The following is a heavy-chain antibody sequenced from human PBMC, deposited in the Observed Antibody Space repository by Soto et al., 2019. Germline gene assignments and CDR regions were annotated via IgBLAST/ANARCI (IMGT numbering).Heavy chain of an antibody. CDR3: ARDGRKELWAEGLNAMDV. Sequence: QVQLVQSGPEVKKPGASVNVSCKASAYSYTSYGISWVRQAPGLGLEWMGWISAYNGQTNYAQKFRGRVTFTTDASTSTAFRQRRSLRSDDTAMYYCARDGRKELWAEGLNAMDVWGQGTTVTV. D-gene: IGHD3-16*01. CDR1: AYSYTSYG. V-gene: IGHV1-18*01. J-gene: IGHJ6*02. CDR2: ISAYNGQT.